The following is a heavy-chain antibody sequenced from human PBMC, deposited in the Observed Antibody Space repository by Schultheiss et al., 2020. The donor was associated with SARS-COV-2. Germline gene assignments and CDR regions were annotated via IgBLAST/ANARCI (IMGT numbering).Heavy chain of an antibody. CDR1: GYTFTSYD. CDR2: MNPNSGNT. Sequence: ASVKVSCKASGYTFTSYDINWVRQATGQGLEWMGWMNPNSGNTGYAQKFQGRVTMTRNTSISTAYMELSSLRSEDTAVYYCARSPTVRGPAGNDYWGQGTLVTVSS. CDR3: ARSPTVRGPAGNDY. V-gene: IGHV1-8*01. J-gene: IGHJ4*02. D-gene: IGHD3-10*01.